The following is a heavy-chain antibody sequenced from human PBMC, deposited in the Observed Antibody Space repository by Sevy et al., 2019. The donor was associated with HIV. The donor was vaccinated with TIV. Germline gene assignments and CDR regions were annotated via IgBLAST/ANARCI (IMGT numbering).Heavy chain of an antibody. D-gene: IGHD2-8*01. J-gene: IGHJ4*02. CDR3: VREGCTRPHDY. CDR1: GFAFYDYS. V-gene: IGHV3-23*01. CDR2: LSFGGGKI. Sequence: GGSLRLSCAASGFAFYDYSMSWIRQAPGKGLEWVATLSFGGGKINYAYSVKGRFTISRDNSKNSFYLQMDNLRVEDTALYYFVREGCTRPHDYWGQGTRVTVSS.